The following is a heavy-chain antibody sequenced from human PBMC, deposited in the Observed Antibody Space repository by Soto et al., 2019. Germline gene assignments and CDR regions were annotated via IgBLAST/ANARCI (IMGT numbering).Heavy chain of an antibody. D-gene: IGHD1-20*01. CDR1: GFTFSSYA. V-gene: IGHV3-30-3*01. Sequence: QVQLVESGGGVVQPGRSLRLSCAASGFTFSSYAMHWVRQAPGKGLEWVAVISYDGSNKYYADSVKGRFTISRDNSKNTLYLQMNSLRAEDTAVYYCARDGKYNWSGLTYGGYYYYGMDVWGQGTTVTVSS. CDR2: ISYDGSNK. CDR3: ARDGKYNWSGLTYGGYYYYGMDV. J-gene: IGHJ6*02.